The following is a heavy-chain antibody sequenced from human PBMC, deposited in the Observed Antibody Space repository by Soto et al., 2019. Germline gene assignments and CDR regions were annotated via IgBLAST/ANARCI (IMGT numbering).Heavy chain of an antibody. CDR1: GFTFNNYL. Sequence: RGSLRLSCAASGFTFNNYLRHWVRQAPGKGLVWVSRIKSDGSGTYYADSVKGRLTIPRDNPKNTLYLQMNSLRVEDTAVYYCARGDGDYNDGNGYLARHWGQGTLVTVSS. J-gene: IGHJ4*02. CDR3: ARGDGDYNDGNGYLARH. D-gene: IGHD5-18*01. CDR2: IKSDGSGT. V-gene: IGHV3-74*01.